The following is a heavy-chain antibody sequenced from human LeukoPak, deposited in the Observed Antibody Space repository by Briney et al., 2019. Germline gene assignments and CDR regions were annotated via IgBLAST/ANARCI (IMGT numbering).Heavy chain of an antibody. CDR1: GYTFTDYY. J-gene: IGHJ6*02. V-gene: IGHV1-2*06. D-gene: IGHD3-22*01. CDR2: INPKSGGT. Sequence: ASVTVSCKASGYTFTDYYIHWVRQAPGQGLEWMGRINPKSGGTNYAQKFQGRVTMTRDTSISTAYMELSRLTSDDTAVYYCARDVYEFDSSGYYYYYGMDVWGRGTTVTVSS. CDR3: ARDVYEFDSSGYYYYYGMDV.